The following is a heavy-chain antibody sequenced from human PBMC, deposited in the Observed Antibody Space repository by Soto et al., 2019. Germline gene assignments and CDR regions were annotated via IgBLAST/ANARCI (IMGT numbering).Heavy chain of an antibody. V-gene: IGHV4-59*01. CDR1: GGSISSYY. CDR2: IYYSGST. Sequence: QVQLQESGPGLVKPSETLSLTCTVSGGSISSYYWSWIRQPPGKGLEWIGYIYYSGSTNYNPSLKSRVTISVDTSKNQFSLKLSSVTAADTAVYYCARGDCSGGSCYPYWYFDLLVRGTLVTVSS. D-gene: IGHD2-15*01. J-gene: IGHJ2*01. CDR3: ARGDCSGGSCYPYWYFDL.